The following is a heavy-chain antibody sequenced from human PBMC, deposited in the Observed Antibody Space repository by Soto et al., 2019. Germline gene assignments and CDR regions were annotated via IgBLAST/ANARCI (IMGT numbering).Heavy chain of an antibody. D-gene: IGHD1-20*01. CDR3: VRYKSNYYYGMDV. V-gene: IGHV4-59*01. Sequence: PSETLSLTCTVSGGSISSYYWSWIRQPPGKGLEWIGYIYYSGITNYNPSLKSRVTISVDTSKNQFSLKLSSVTAADTAVYYCVRYKSNYYYGMDVWGQGTTVTVS. CDR1: GGSISSYY. CDR2: IYYSGIT. J-gene: IGHJ6*02.